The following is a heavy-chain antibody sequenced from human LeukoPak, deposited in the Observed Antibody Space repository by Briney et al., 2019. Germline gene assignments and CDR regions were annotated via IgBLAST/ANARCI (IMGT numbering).Heavy chain of an antibody. Sequence: GAAVTVSCKASGGTFSSYAISWVRQAPGQGLEWMGRIIPILGIANYAQKFQGRVTITADKSTSTAYMELSSLRSEDTAVYYCARDPGGLGYWGQGTLVTVSS. J-gene: IGHJ4*02. D-gene: IGHD1-26*01. CDR2: IIPILGIA. CDR3: ARDPGGLGY. CDR1: GGTFSSYA. V-gene: IGHV1-69*04.